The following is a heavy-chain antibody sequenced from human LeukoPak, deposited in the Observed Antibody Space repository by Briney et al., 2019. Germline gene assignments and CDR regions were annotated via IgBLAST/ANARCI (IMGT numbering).Heavy chain of an antibody. CDR2: IYYSGST. CDR1: GGSISSYY. V-gene: IGHV4-59*01. J-gene: IGHJ4*02. D-gene: IGHD1-26*01. Sequence: SETLSLTCTVSGGSISSYYWSWIRQPPGKGLEWIGYIYYSGSTNYNPSLKSRVTISVDTSKSQFSLKLSSVTAADTAVYYCARGIVGATNGFDYWGQGTLVTVSS. CDR3: ARGIVGATNGFDY.